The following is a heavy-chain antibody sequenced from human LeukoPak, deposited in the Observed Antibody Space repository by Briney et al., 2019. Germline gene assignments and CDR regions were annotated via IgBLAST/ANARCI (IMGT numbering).Heavy chain of an antibody. CDR2: INQDGSDK. D-gene: IGHD6-13*01. V-gene: IGHV3-7*01. CDR3: ARGEGPSSSWYFERGAFDI. J-gene: IGHJ3*02. CDR1: GFTFRNYW. Sequence: GGSLRLSCAASGFTFRNYWMAWVRQAPGQGLEWVANINQDGSDKNYVDSVKGRFTISRDNGKNSLYLQMNSLRAEDTAVYYCARGEGPSSSWYFERGAFDIWGQGTMVTVSS.